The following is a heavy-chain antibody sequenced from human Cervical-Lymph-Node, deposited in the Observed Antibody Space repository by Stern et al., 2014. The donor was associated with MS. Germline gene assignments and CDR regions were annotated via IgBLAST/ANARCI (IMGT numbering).Heavy chain of an antibody. Sequence: EVQLVESGGGLVQPGGSLRLSCAASGFTFSSYSMNWVRQAPGKGLEWVSYISSSSSTIYYADSVKGRFTISRDNAKNSLYLQMNSLRDEDTAVYYCARGGDGYNPYYYYGMDVWGQGTTVTVSS. CDR1: GFTFSSYS. J-gene: IGHJ6*02. D-gene: IGHD5-24*01. CDR2: ISSSSSTI. V-gene: IGHV3-48*02. CDR3: ARGGDGYNPYYYYGMDV.